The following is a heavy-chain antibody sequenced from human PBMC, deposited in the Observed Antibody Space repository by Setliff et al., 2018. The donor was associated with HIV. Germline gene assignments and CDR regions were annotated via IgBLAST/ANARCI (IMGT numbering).Heavy chain of an antibody. CDR3: TREGRGDPAMATTRIDY. Sequence: PSESLSLTCSVSGDSISSGSYFWGWIRQTPGKGLEWIGNIYYTGFAYYNPSLKSRVTISLDTSKTHFFLNLTSVTDADTAVYFCTREGRGDPAMATTRIDYWGQGFLVTVSS. V-gene: IGHV4-39*02. CDR2: IYYTGFA. CDR1: GDSISSGSYF. D-gene: IGHD1-1*01. J-gene: IGHJ4*02.